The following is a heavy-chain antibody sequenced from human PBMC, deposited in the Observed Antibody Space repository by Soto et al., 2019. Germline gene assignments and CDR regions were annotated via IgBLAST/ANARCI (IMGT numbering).Heavy chain of an antibody. D-gene: IGHD2-21*01. CDR2: FIPILEMA. J-gene: IGHJ4*02. V-gene: IGHV1-69*02. CDR3: AITYCRDNSCPRDFDF. Sequence: QVQVVQSGAEVKKPESSVKVSCKPSGGTFNTYTVNWVRLAPGHGLEWMGRFIPILEMANDAQKFQDKVTITADRSTFTAYMELNSLTSDDTSVYYCAITYCRDNSCPRDFDFWGPGTRVTVSS. CDR1: GGTFNTYT.